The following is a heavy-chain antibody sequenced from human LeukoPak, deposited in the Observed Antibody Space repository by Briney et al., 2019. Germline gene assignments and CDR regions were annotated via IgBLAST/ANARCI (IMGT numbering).Heavy chain of an antibody. J-gene: IGHJ4*02. D-gene: IGHD5-18*01. Sequence: SGTLSLTCAVSGGSISSSNWWSWVRQPPGKGLEWIGEIYHSGSTNYNPSLKSRVTISVDKSKNQFSLKLSSVTAADTAVYYCARDLGRGYSYGFVDYWGQGTLVTVSS. CDR1: GGSISSSNW. V-gene: IGHV4-4*02. CDR2: IYHSGST. CDR3: ARDLGRGYSYGFVDY.